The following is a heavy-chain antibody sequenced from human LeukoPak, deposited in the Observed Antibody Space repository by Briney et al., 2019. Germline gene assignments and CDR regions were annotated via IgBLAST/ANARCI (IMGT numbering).Heavy chain of an antibody. V-gene: IGHV4-4*02. CDR1: GHSINSLDL. Sequence: SETLSLTCTVSGHSINSLDLWSWVRQPPGKGLEWIGEMYLSGTTHSNPSVKSRVTISIDKSKNQFFLNLSSVTAADTAVYYCAGLVGRYSSGLYYYYFDYWGQGSLVTVSS. CDR2: MYLSGTT. J-gene: IGHJ4*02. CDR3: AGLVGRYSSGLYYYYFDY. D-gene: IGHD3-22*01.